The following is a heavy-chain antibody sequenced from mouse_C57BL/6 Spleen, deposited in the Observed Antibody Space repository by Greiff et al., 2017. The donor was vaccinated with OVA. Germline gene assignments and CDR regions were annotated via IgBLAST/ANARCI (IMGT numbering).Heavy chain of an antibody. CDR1: GFNINDYY. CDR3: ASSPLFAY. V-gene: IGHV14-2*01. CDR2: IDPEDGET. J-gene: IGHJ3*01. Sequence: VQLQQSGAELVKPGASVTLSCTASGFNINDYYMHWVKQRTEQGLEWIGRIDPEDGETKYAPKFQGKATITADTSSNTAYLQLSSLTSEDTAVYYCASSPLFAYWGQGTLVTVSA. D-gene: IGHD6-1*01.